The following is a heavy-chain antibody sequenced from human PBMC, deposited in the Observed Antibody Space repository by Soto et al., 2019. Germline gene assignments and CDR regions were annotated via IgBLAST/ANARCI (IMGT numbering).Heavy chain of an antibody. D-gene: IGHD2-15*01. CDR3: ARQLPYGGNSYYGMDV. V-gene: IGHV1-18*01. J-gene: IGHJ6*02. CDR1: GYTFTSYG. Sequence: GASVKVSCKASGYTFTSYGISWVRQAPGRGLEWMGWISAYNGNTNYAQKLQGRVTMTTDTSTSTAYMELRSLRSDDTAVYYCARQLPYGGNSYYGMDVWGQGTTVTVSS. CDR2: ISAYNGNT.